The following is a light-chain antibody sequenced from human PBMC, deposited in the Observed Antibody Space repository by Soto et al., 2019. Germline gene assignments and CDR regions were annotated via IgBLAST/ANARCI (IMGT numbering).Light chain of an antibody. CDR3: QQRSSSWT. CDR2: DAS. Sequence: EIVLTQSPATLSLSPGERATLSCRASQSVSSYLAWYQQKPGQAPRLLIYDASNRATGIPARFSGSWSGTDFTHTINNLEPEDFAVYYCQQRSSSWTFGQGTKVESK. CDR1: QSVSSY. V-gene: IGKV3-11*01. J-gene: IGKJ1*01.